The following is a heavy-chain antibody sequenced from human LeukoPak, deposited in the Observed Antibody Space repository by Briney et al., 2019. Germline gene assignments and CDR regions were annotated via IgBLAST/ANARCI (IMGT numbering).Heavy chain of an antibody. CDR3: ARRWGSSWSAFYYYYYMDV. J-gene: IGHJ6*03. V-gene: IGHV1-18*01. Sequence: ASVKVSCRASGYTFTSYGISWVRQAPGQGLEWMGWISAYNGNTNYAQKLQGRVTMTTDTSTSTAYMELRSPRSDDTAVYYCARRWGSSWSAFYYYYYMDVWGKGTTVTVSS. D-gene: IGHD6-13*01. CDR2: ISAYNGNT. CDR1: GYTFTSYG.